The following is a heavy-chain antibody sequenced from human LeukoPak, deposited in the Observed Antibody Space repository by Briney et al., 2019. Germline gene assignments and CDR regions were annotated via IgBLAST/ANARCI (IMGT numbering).Heavy chain of an antibody. J-gene: IGHJ3*02. D-gene: IGHD4-17*01. CDR2: IYSGGST. CDR3: NCGDYGIAFDI. CDR1: GFTVSSNY. Sequence: GGSLRLSCAASGFTVSSNYMSWVRQAPGKGLEWGSVIYSGGSTYYADSVKGRFTISSDNSKNTLYLQMNSLRAEDTAVYYCNCGDYGIAFDIWGQGTMVTVSS. V-gene: IGHV3-53*01.